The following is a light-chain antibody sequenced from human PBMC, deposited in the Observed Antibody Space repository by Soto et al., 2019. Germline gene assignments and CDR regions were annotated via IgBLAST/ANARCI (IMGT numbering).Light chain of an antibody. J-gene: IGKJ1*01. CDR2: GAS. CDR1: QSIKSW. V-gene: IGKV1-5*03. Sequence: DIQVTQSPSTLSAAVEDRVTITCRASQSIKSWLAWYQQNAGKAPKLLIYGASSLESGVPSRFSGSGSGIECSLTISRLEPDVFATYYCQQYNSYPRIFGRGAKLEIK. CDR3: QQYNSYPRI.